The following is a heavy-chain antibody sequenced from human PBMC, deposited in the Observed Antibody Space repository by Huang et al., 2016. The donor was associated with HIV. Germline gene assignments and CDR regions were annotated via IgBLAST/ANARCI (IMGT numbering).Heavy chain of an antibody. Sequence: EVQLVESGGGLVQPGGSLRLSCAASGFTFNSYSMNWVRQPPGKGLGGVSYSSGRSRTISSADSVKGRFTISRDNAKHSLYLQMNSLRAEDTAIYYCARDTNWGFDYWGQGILVTVSS. V-gene: IGHV3-48*01. D-gene: IGHD7-27*01. CDR1: GFTFNSYS. CDR2: SSGRSRTI. J-gene: IGHJ4*02. CDR3: ARDTNWGFDY.